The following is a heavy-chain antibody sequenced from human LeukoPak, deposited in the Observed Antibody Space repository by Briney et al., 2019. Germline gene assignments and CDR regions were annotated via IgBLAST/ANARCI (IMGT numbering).Heavy chain of an antibody. J-gene: IGHJ3*02. D-gene: IGHD2-15*01. V-gene: IGHV5-51*01. CDR1: GYSFSSYW. CDR2: IYPGDSDT. CDR3: ARRGYCSGGDCYSAPFDI. Sequence: GESLKISCKGLGYSFSSYWIAWVRQMPGKGLEWMGIIYPGDSDTRHSPSFHGQVTISADKSISTAYLQWSSLKASDTAMYYCARRGYCSGGDCYSAPFDIWGQGTMVTVSS.